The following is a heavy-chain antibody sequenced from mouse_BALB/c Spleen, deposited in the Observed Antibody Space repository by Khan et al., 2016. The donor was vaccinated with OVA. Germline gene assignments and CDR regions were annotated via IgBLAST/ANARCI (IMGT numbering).Heavy chain of an antibody. CDR1: GYSITSGYG. Sequence: EVKLLESGPGLVKPSQSLSLTCTVTGYSITSGYGWNWIRKFPGNKLELMGYISYSGSTNYNPYLKSRITITRDTSKNQFFLQLNSVTTEDTATYYSARTARIKYWGQGTTLTVSS. J-gene: IGHJ2*01. CDR2: ISYSGST. CDR3: ARTARIKY. V-gene: IGHV3-2*02. D-gene: IGHD1-2*01.